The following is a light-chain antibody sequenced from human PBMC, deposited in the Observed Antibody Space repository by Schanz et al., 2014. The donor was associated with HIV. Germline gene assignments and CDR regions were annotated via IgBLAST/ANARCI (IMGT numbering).Light chain of an antibody. Sequence: DIQMTQSPSTLSASVGDRVTIACRASQTISSWLAWYQQKPGKAPKLLIYKASRLESGVPSRFSGGGSGTEFTLTISSLQPEDIATYYCQQYDNLPLTFGQGTKLEIK. CDR2: KAS. CDR3: QQYDNLPLT. J-gene: IGKJ2*01. V-gene: IGKV1-5*03. CDR1: QTISSW.